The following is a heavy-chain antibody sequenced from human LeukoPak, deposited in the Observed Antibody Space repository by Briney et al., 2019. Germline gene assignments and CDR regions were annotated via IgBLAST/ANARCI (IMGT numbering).Heavy chain of an antibody. J-gene: IGHJ4*02. CDR1: GGSISSGGYY. V-gene: IGHV4-30-4*08. Sequence: PSQTLSLTCTVSGGSISSGGYYWSWIRQPPGKGLEWIGEINHSGSTNYNPSLKSRVTISVDTSKNQFSLKLSSVTAADTAVYYCARRSLGKDYDFWSGYYNYFDYWGQGTLVTVSS. CDR2: INHSGST. D-gene: IGHD3-3*01. CDR3: ARRSLGKDYDFWSGYYNYFDY.